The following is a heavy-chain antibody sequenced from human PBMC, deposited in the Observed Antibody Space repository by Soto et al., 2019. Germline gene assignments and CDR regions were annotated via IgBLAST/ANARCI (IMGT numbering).Heavy chain of an antibody. CDR2: ISAYNGNT. J-gene: IGHJ4*02. V-gene: IGHV1-18*04. D-gene: IGHD4-17*01. CDR1: GYTFTSYG. CDR3: ARDTRDYIMYYFNY. Sequence: ASVKVSCKASGYTFTSYGSSWVRQAPGQGLEWMGWISAYNGNTNYAQKLQGRLTMTTDTSTSTAYMELRTLRSDGTAVYYCARDTRDYIMYYFNYCGQLTLVTVCS.